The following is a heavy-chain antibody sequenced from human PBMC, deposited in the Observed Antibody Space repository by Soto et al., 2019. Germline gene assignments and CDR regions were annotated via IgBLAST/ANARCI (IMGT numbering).Heavy chain of an antibody. Sequence: GVSLRLSCAASGFTFSSYAMSLVRQAPGKGLEWVSAISGSGGSTYYADSVKGRFTISRDNSKNTLYLQMNSLRAEDTAVYYCAKAKIVSGFQSQYYFDYWGQGTLVTVSS. D-gene: IGHD3-10*01. V-gene: IGHV3-23*01. CDR1: GFTFSSYA. J-gene: IGHJ4*02. CDR2: ISGSGGST. CDR3: AKAKIVSGFQSQYYFDY.